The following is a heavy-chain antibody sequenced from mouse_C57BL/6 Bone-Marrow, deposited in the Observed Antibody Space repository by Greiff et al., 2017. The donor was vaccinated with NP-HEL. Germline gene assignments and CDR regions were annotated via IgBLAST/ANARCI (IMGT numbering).Heavy chain of an antibody. Sequence: QVQLQQPGAELVKPGASVKMSCKASGYTFTSYWITWVKQRPGQGLEWIGDIYPGSGSTNYNEKFKSKATLTVDTSSSTAYMQLSSLTSEDSAVYYCARAEYSNYEELGRYFDYWGQGTTLTVSS. CDR2: IYPGSGST. CDR3: ARAEYSNYEELGRYFDY. D-gene: IGHD2-5*01. J-gene: IGHJ2*01. CDR1: GYTFTSYW. V-gene: IGHV1-55*01.